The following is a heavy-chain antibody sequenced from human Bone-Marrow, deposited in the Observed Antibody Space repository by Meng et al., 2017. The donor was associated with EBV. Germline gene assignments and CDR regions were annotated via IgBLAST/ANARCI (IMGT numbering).Heavy chain of an antibody. CDR2: ISGSGGST. CDR3: AKAVSASWYYD. V-gene: IGHV3-23*01. CDR1: GFTFSSYA. D-gene: IGHD6-13*01. Sequence: EVQLLESGGGWVQPGXXXXLSCAASGFTFSSYAMNWVRQAPGKGLEWVSAISGSGGSTYYADSVKGRFTISRDNSKNTLYLQMNRLRAEDTAVYYCAKAVSASWYYDWGQGALVTVSS. J-gene: IGHJ4*02.